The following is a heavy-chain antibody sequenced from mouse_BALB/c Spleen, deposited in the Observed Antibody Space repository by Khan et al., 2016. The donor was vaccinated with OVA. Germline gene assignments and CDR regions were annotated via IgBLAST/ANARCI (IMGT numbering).Heavy chain of an antibody. V-gene: IGHV2-6-4*01. CDR1: GFSLSRYS. CDR2: MWIGGST. Sequence: QVQLKQSGPGLVAPSQSLSITCTVSGFSLSRYSVHRVRQPPGKGLEWLGIMWIGGSTDYNSALKSKLSISKDNSKSQVFLKMNSLQTDDTAMYYCARNRDGGSYWYFDVWGAGTTVTVSS. J-gene: IGHJ1*01. D-gene: IGHD3-3*01. CDR3: ARNRDGGSYWYFDV.